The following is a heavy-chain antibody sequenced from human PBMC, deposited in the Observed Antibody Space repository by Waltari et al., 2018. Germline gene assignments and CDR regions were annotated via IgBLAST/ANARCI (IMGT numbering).Heavy chain of an antibody. D-gene: IGHD2-15*01. Sequence: QLQLHESGPGLVKPSGTLSLTCAVSGASVSRTYWWSWVRQSPQKGLEWIGQVHGTGKSNYNPSFASRVIISLDTSNNQFSLKVTSATAADTAVYFCARDRGRGLYLDTWGPGTMVTVSP. V-gene: IGHV4-4*02. CDR1: GASVSRTYW. J-gene: IGHJ5*02. CDR2: VHGTGKS. CDR3: ARDRGRGLYLDT.